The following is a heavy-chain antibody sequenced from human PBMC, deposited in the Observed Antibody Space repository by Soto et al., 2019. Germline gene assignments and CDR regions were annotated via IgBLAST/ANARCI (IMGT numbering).Heavy chain of an antibody. Sequence: PAETLSLTCTVSGGSFSSGDYYWSWIRQPPGKGLEWIGYIYYSGSTYYNPSLKSRVTISVDTSKNQFSLKLSSVTAADTAVYYCARANYYYDSSGPLYYFDYWGQGTLVTVSS. CDR2: IYYSGST. D-gene: IGHD3-22*01. CDR1: GGSFSSGDYY. V-gene: IGHV4-30-4*01. CDR3: ARANYYYDSSGPLYYFDY. J-gene: IGHJ4*02.